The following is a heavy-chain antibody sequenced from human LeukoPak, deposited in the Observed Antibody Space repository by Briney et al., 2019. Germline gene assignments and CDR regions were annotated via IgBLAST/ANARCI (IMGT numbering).Heavy chain of an antibody. Sequence: GESLKISCKGSGYSFTYYWIGWVRQMPGKGLEWMGIIYPGDSDTRYRPSFQGQVTISVDKSISAAYLQWSSLKASDTAMYYCARQDGNSKYYFDYWGQGTLVTVSS. D-gene: IGHD1-1*01. CDR2: IYPGDSDT. CDR1: GYSFTYYW. V-gene: IGHV5-51*01. CDR3: ARQDGNSKYYFDY. J-gene: IGHJ4*02.